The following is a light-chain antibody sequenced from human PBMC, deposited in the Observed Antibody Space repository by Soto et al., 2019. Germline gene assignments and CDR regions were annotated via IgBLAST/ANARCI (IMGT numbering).Light chain of an antibody. V-gene: IGLV4-60*02. CDR1: SGHSSYI. J-gene: IGLJ3*02. Sequence: QSVLTQSSSASASLGSSVKLTCTLSSGHSSYIIAWHQQQPGKAPRYLMKLEGSGSYNKGSGVPDRFSGSSSGADRYLTISNLPFEEEADYYCETWDSNTHTVFGGGTKVTVL. CDR2: LEGSGSY. CDR3: ETWDSNTHTV.